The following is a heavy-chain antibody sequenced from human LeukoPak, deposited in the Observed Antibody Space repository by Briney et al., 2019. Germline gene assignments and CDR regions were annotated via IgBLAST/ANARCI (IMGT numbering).Heavy chain of an antibody. Sequence: GESLKISCTGSGYNFNIYWIAWVRQMPGKGLEWMGVIYPDDSDTRYSPSLQGQVTISADRSVRTVYLQWSSLKASDTAMYYCARQVARTYSSDYWGQGTLVTVSS. CDR2: IYPDDSDT. CDR1: GYNFNIYW. J-gene: IGHJ4*02. V-gene: IGHV5-51*01. D-gene: IGHD5-12*01. CDR3: ARQVARTYSSDY.